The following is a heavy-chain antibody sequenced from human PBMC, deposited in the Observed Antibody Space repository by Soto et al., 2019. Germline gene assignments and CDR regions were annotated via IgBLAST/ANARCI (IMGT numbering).Heavy chain of an antibody. CDR1: GYSFTSYW. CDR3: ARQGHGITIFGVVIETDYYYYGMGV. CDR2: IYPGDSDT. V-gene: IGHV5-51*01. J-gene: IGHJ6*02. Sequence: PGESLKISCKGSGYSFTSYWIGWVRQMPGKGLEWMGIIYPGDSDTRYSPSFQGQVTISADKSISTAYLQWSSLKASDTAMYYCARQGHGITIFGVVIETDYYYYGMGVWGQGTTVTVSS. D-gene: IGHD3-3*01.